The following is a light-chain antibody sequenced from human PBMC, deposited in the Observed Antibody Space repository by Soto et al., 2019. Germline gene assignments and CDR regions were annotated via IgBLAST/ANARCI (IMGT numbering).Light chain of an antibody. J-gene: IGKJ1*01. CDR2: GAS. Sequence: ENVFKQSPGTLSLSPGEGATLSCRASQSVSSNLAWYQQKPGQAPRLLIYGASNRATGIPDRFSGSGSGTDFTLTISRLEPEDFAVYYCQQYGSSGTFGQGTKVDVK. CDR1: QSVSSN. V-gene: IGKV3-20*01. CDR3: QQYGSSGT.